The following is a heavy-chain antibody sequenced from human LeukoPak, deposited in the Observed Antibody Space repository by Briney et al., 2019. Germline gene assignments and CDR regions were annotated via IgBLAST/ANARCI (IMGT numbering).Heavy chain of an antibody. D-gene: IGHD3-3*01. CDR3: VRDSLPIDFWSGYGC. Sequence: PGGSLRLSCAASGSTFSNYWMSWVRQAPGKGLEWVANVKQDGSAKYYVDSVKGRFTISRDNAKNSLYLQMNNLRAEDTAVYYCVRDSLPIDFWSGYGCWGQGTLVTVPS. CDR1: GSTFSNYW. J-gene: IGHJ4*02. V-gene: IGHV3-7*01. CDR2: VKQDGSAK.